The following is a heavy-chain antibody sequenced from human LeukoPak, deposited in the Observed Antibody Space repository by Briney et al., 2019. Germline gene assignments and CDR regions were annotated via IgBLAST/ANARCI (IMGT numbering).Heavy chain of an antibody. CDR1: GFTFSSYA. CDR3: AKLYYYDSSPGGIDY. D-gene: IGHD3-22*01. V-gene: IGHV3-23*01. J-gene: IGHJ4*02. Sequence: GGSLRLSCAASGFTFSSYAMSWVRQAPGKGLEWVSAISGSGGSTYYADSVKGRFTISGDNSKNTLYLQMNSLRAEDTAVYYCAKLYYYDSSPGGIDYWGQGTLVTVSS. CDR2: ISGSGGST.